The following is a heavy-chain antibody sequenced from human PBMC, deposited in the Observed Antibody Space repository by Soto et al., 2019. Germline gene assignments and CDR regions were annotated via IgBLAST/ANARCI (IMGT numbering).Heavy chain of an antibody. V-gene: IGHV4-30-4*02. CDR1: GASISSGDYF. D-gene: IGHD3-22*01. CDR3: ASGEILYDGSAYSSFSFQC. CDR2: TXDSGSS. Sequence: VKSSETLSLTCTVSGASISSGDYFWSWIRQSPGKGLEWIGYTXDSGSSGYNPSLQSRVTMSVDTSKSRLSLTLNFVTAADTAVHYCASGEILYDGSAYSSFSFQCWGQRTLVTVSS. J-gene: IGHJ4*02.